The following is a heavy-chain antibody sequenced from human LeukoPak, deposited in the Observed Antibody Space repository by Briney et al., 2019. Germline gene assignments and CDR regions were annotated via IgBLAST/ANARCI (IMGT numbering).Heavy chain of an antibody. Sequence: GGSLRLSCAASGFTFSSYSMNWVRQAPGKGLEWVSSISNSSSYIYYADSVKGRFTISRDNAKNSLYLQMNSLRAEDTAVYYCARGDYYDSSGYYSFFDYWGQGTLVTVSS. J-gene: IGHJ4*02. D-gene: IGHD3-22*01. V-gene: IGHV3-21*01. CDR2: ISNSSSYI. CDR1: GFTFSSYS. CDR3: ARGDYYDSSGYYSFFDY.